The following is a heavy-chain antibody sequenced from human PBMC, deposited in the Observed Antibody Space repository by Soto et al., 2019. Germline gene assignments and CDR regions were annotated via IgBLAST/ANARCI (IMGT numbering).Heavy chain of an antibody. CDR1: GFTFSMSA. V-gene: IGHV3-23*01. CDR3: ATVHSTSRSFDY. D-gene: IGHD2-2*01. CDR2: TGLNGRTT. Sequence: EVQLLESGGGLVQPGGSLRLSCAASGFTFSMSAMSWVRQAPGKGLEWVSTTGLNGRTTYYADSGKGRFTVSRDNSKNTLHLQMNSLRAEDTAVYYCATVHSTSRSFDYWGQGTLVTVSS. J-gene: IGHJ4*02.